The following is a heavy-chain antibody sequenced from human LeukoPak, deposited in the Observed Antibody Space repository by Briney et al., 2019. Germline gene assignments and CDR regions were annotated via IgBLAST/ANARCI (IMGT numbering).Heavy chain of an antibody. CDR3: ARDWAPPSGTEDYYYYGMDV. D-gene: IGHD1-7*01. J-gene: IGHJ6*02. CDR2: ISAYNGNT. CDR1: GYTFTSYG. V-gene: IGHV1-18*01. Sequence: ASVKVSCKASGYTFTSYGISWVRQAPGQGLEWMGWISAYNGNTNYAQKLQGRVTMTTDTSTSTAYMELRSLRSDNTAVYYCARDWAPPSGTEDYYYYGMDVWGQGTTVTVSS.